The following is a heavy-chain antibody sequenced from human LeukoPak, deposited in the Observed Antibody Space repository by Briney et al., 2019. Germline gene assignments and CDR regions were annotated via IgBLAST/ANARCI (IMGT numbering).Heavy chain of an antibody. CDR2: ISGSGGST. CDR3: AKGSGSSGYYYPFDY. Sequence: PGGSLRLSCGGSGFAFSSYAMSWVRQAPGKGLEWVSAISGSGGSTYYADSVKGRFTISRDNSKNTLYLQMNSLRAEDTAVNYCAKGSGSSGYYYPFDYWGQGTLVTVSS. V-gene: IGHV3-23*01. CDR1: GFAFSSYA. D-gene: IGHD3-22*01. J-gene: IGHJ4*02.